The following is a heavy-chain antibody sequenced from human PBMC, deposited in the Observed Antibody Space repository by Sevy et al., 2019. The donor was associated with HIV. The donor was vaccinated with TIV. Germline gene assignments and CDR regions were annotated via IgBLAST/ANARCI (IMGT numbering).Heavy chain of an antibody. V-gene: IGHV4-61*01. D-gene: IGHD2-15*01. CDR2: IYYTGNT. CDR1: GDSVTSSPHY. J-gene: IGHJ5*02. CDR3: ARVVGESCSGGTCSGWFDP. Sequence: SETLSLTCIVSGDSVTSSPHYWTWIRQPPGKGLEWIAYIYYTGNTNYNTSLRDRVTISVDISKNQFSLKLSSVTAADTAVYYCARVVGESCSGGTCSGWFDPWGQGTQVTVSS.